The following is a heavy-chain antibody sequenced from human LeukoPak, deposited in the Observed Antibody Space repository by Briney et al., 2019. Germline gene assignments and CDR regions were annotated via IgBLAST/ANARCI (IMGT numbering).Heavy chain of an antibody. V-gene: IGHV3-53*04. D-gene: IGHD2-15*01. Sequence: GGSLRLSCAASGFTVSSNYMSWVRQAPGKGLEWVSVIYSGGSTYYADSVKGRSAISRHNSKNTLYLQMNSLRAEDTAVYYCARTPTVDYGMDVWGQGTTVTVSS. CDR2: IYSGGST. CDR3: ARTPTVDYGMDV. J-gene: IGHJ6*02. CDR1: GFTVSSNY.